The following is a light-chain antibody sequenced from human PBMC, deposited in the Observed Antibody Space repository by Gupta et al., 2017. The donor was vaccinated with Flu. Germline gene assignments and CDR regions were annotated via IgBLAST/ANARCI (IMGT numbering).Light chain of an antibody. J-gene: IGLJ3*02. CDR1: GSDVGGYKY. CDR2: EIR. Sequence: SDTICCTGTGSDVGGYKYVSWYQQERGEAPRLRMNEIRKRPSGVPDRFSGSKAGTAASPTVSGLQAEDEAGDYCSSYASGNKWVFGGGTKLTVL. CDR3: SSYASGNKWV. V-gene: IGLV2-8*01.